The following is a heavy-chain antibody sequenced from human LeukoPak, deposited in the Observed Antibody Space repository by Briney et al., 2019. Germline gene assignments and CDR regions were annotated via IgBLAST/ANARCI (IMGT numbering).Heavy chain of an antibody. CDR3: ARGLYGSDSF. CDR2: IHHSGST. Sequence: PSETLSLTCAVSGASVSSSNWWMWVRQPPKKGLEWIEEIHHSGSTNYNPSLKSRVTMSVDTSKNQISLRLTSVTAADTAVYYCARGLYGSDSFWGQGNLVTVSS. V-gene: IGHV4-4*02. J-gene: IGHJ4*02. CDR1: GASVSSSNW. D-gene: IGHD6-19*01.